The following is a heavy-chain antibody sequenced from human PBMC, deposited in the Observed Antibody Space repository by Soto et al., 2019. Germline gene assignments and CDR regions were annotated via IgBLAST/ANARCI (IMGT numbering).Heavy chain of an antibody. J-gene: IGHJ4*02. D-gene: IGHD6-13*01. CDR2: MYPGDFDT. V-gene: IGHV5-51*01. CDR3: ARRPPIAAAGPPFDY. Sequence: GESLKISCKGSGYSFTNYWIGWVRQMPGKGLEWMGIMYPGDFDTRYSPSFQGQVTISADKSISTAYLQWSTLKASDTAIYYCARRPPIAAAGPPFDYWGQGTLVTVSS. CDR1: GYSFTNYW.